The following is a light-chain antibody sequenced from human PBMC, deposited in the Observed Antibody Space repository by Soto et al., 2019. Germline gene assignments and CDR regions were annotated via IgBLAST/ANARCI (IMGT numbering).Light chain of an antibody. J-gene: IGLJ1*01. CDR2: EVN. Sequence: QSVLTQPASVSGSPGQSITIPCTGTSSDVGAYNYVSWYQQYPGKAPKLIIYEVNIRPSGVSNRFSGSKSGNTASLTISGLQADDEADYYCSSYTRSSTYVFGTGTRSPS. V-gene: IGLV2-14*01. CDR1: SSDVGAYNY. CDR3: SSYTRSSTYV.